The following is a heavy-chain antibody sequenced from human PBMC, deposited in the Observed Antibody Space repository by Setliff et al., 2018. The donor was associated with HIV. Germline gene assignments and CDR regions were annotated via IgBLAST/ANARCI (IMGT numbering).Heavy chain of an antibody. V-gene: IGHV4-61*02. Sequence: SETLSLTCTVSGGSISSGSYYWSWIRQPVGKGLEWIGRLYTSGSTNYNPSLKSRVTISVDKSKEQFSLKLSSVTAADTAMYYCALGSSGYPFDHWGQGTLVTVSS. D-gene: IGHD3-22*01. CDR2: LYTSGST. CDR3: ALGSSGYPFDH. CDR1: GGSISSGSYY. J-gene: IGHJ4*02.